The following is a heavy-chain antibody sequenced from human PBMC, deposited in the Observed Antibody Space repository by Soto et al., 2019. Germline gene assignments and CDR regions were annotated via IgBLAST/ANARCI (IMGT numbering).Heavy chain of an antibody. CDR3: AKNSLDGVRGVISWFDP. D-gene: IGHD3-10*01. V-gene: IGHV3-23*01. CDR1: GFTFSSYA. Sequence: EVQLLESGGGLVQPGGSLRLSCAASGFTFSSYAMSWVRQAPGKGLEWVSAISGSGGSTYYADSVKGRFTISRDNSKNTLYLQMNSLRAEDTAVYYCAKNSLDGVRGVISWFDPWGQGTLVTVSS. CDR2: ISGSGGST. J-gene: IGHJ5*02.